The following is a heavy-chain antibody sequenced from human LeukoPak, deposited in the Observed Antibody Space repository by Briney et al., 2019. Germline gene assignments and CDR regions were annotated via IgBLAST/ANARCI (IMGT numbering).Heavy chain of an antibody. Sequence: GGSLRLSCAASGFTFSSYEMSWVRQAPGKGLEWVANINQDGSVKYYVDSVKGRFTISRDNSKNTLYLQMNSLRAEDTAGYYCAKDKGYYYYGMDVWGQGTTVTVSS. CDR3: AKDKGYYYYGMDV. V-gene: IGHV3-7*01. CDR2: INQDGSVK. J-gene: IGHJ6*02. CDR1: GFTFSSYE.